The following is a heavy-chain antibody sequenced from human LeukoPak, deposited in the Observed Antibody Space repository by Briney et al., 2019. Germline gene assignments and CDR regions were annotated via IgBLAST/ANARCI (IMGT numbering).Heavy chain of an antibody. CDR2: ISYDVTMK. CDR3: ARVAGVGASWGWFFDH. V-gene: IGHV3-30*04. CDR1: GFTFSNYA. D-gene: IGHD1-26*01. J-gene: IGHJ4*02. Sequence: TGGSLRLSCAASGFTFSNYAMHWVRQAPGKGLEWVAVISYDVTMKYYADSVKGRFTISRDNSKNTLYLQMNSLRAEDTAVYYCARVAGVGASWGWFFDHWGQGTLVTVSS.